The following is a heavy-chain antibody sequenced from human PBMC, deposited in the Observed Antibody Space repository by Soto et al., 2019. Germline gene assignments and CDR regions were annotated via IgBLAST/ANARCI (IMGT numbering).Heavy chain of an antibody. CDR3: ARGATGYYLGDAFYGMDV. CDR1: GGSISSYY. Sequence: PSETLSLTCTVSGGSISSYYWSWIRQPPGKGLEWIGYIYYSGSTNSNPSLKSRVTISVDTSKNQFSLKLSSVTAADTAVYYCARGATGYYLGDAFYGMDVWGQGTTVTVSS. V-gene: IGHV4-59*01. D-gene: IGHD3-9*01. J-gene: IGHJ6*02. CDR2: IYYSGST.